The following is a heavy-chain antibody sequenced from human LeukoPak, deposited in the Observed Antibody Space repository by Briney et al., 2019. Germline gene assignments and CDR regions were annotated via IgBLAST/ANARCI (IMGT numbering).Heavy chain of an antibody. D-gene: IGHD5-12*01. V-gene: IGHV3-30*18. J-gene: IGHJ4*02. CDR2: ISYDGSNK. CDR3: AKDRSGYVFDY. CDR1: GFTFSSYG. Sequence: QPGRSLRLSCAASGFTFSSYGMHWVRQAPGKGLEWVEVISYDGSNKYYADSVKGRFTISRDNSKNTLYLQMNSLRADDTAVYYCAKDRSGYVFDYWGQGTLVSVSS.